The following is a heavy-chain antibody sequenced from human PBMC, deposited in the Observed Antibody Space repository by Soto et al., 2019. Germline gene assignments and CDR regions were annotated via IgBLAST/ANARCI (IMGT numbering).Heavy chain of an antibody. D-gene: IGHD3-22*01. CDR3: ARGAWGKLDYYDSSGYLY. Sequence: ASVKVSCNASGVTFSSSAISWVRQAPGQGLEWMGGIIPIFGTANYAQKFQGRVTITAYESTSTAYMELSSLRSEDTAVYYCARGAWGKLDYYDSSGYLYWGQGTLVNVSS. J-gene: IGHJ4*02. CDR1: GVTFSSSA. V-gene: IGHV1-69*13. CDR2: IIPIFGTA.